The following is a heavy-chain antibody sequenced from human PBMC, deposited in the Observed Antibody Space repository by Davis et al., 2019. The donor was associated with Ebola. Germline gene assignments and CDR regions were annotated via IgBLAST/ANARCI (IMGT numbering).Heavy chain of an antibody. J-gene: IGHJ3*02. CDR2: MYFSGGT. CDR1: GGSISSGAYA. CDR3: ARVHSAADAFDI. V-gene: IGHV4-30-2*01. D-gene: IGHD6-25*01. Sequence: SETLSLTCAVSGGSISSGAYAWSWIRQPPAKGLEWIGFMYFSGGTYYHPSLKSRVTISIDMSKSHFSLNLNSVTAADTAVYYCARVHSAADAFDIWGQGTMVTVSS.